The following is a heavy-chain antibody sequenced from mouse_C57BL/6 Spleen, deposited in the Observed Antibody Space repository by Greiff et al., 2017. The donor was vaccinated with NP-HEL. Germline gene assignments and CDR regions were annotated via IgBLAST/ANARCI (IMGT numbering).Heavy chain of an antibody. Sequence: EVQLQQSGPGLVKPSQSLSLTCSVTGYSITSGYYWNWIRQFPGNKLEWMGYISYDGSNNYNPSLKNRISITRDTSKNQFFLKLNSVTTEDTATYYCARHYGNWYFDVWGTGTTVTVSS. D-gene: IGHD2-1*01. CDR3: ARHYGNWYFDV. CDR2: ISYDGSN. V-gene: IGHV3-6*01. CDR1: GYSITSGYY. J-gene: IGHJ1*03.